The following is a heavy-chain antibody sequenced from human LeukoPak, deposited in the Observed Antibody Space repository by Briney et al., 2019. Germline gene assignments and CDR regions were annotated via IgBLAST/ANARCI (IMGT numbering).Heavy chain of an antibody. CDR3: ANNFDY. CDR1: GFTFSNYG. Sequence: GGSLRLXCAASGFTFSNYGMHWVRQAPGKGLEWVALIYYDGSNKYYADSVKGRFTISRDNSKNTLYLQMNSLRAEDTAMYYCANNFDYWGQGTLVTVSS. V-gene: IGHV3-33*06. CDR2: IYYDGSNK. J-gene: IGHJ4*02.